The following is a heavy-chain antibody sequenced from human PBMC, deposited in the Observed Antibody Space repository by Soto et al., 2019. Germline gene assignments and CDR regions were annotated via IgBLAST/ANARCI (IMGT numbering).Heavy chain of an antibody. CDR1: GFTFTSSA. CDR3: AAESTSRYDFWSGYYSPTQYYYYYMDV. J-gene: IGHJ6*03. V-gene: IGHV1-58*02. Sequence: AASVKVSCKASGFTFTSSAMQWVRQARGQRLEWIGWIVVGSGNTNYAQKFQERVTITRDMSTSTAYMELSSLRSEDTAVYYCAAESTSRYDFWSGYYSPTQYYYYYMDVWGKGTTVTVS. CDR2: IVVGSGNT. D-gene: IGHD3-3*01.